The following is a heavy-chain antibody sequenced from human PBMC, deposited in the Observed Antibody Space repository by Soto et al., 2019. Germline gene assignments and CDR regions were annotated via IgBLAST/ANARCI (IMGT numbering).Heavy chain of an antibody. CDR1: GYTFTNYA. D-gene: IGHD3-10*01. J-gene: IGHJ4*02. Sequence: QVQLVQSGAEVKKPGASVKVSCKASGYTFTNYAISWVRQAPGQGLEWMGWISAYNGNTNYAQKLQGRVTMTTDTSTSSASMELRSLRSADTAVYYCARAWFGDFVYYFDYWGQGTLVTVSS. CDR2: ISAYNGNT. CDR3: ARAWFGDFVYYFDY. V-gene: IGHV1-18*01.